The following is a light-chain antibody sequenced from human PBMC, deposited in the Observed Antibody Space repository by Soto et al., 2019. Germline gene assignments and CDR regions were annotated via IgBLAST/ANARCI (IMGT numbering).Light chain of an antibody. CDR2: IDD. Sequence: QSALTQPPSLCGTPGQRVTISCSGSTSNIAGNTVHWYQHLPETAPKLLIYIDDQRPSGVPDRFSGSKSGTSASLAISGLQSEDEADYYCATWDDSLNAAVFGGGTQLTVL. V-gene: IGLV1-44*01. CDR1: TSNIAGNT. J-gene: IGLJ7*01. CDR3: ATWDDSLNAAV.